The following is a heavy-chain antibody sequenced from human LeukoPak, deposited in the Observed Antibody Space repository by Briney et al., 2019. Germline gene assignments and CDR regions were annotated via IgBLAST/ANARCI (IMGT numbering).Heavy chain of an antibody. D-gene: IGHD1-26*01. CDR1: GFTFSSYA. V-gene: IGHV3-23*01. CDR2: FSGSGGGT. Sequence: GGSLRLSCAASGFTFSSYAMSWVRQAPGKGLEWLSGFSGSGGGTYYADSVKGRFTISRDNSKNTLYLQMNRLRAEDTAVYYCARAGSVRFDYWGQGTLVTVSS. J-gene: IGHJ4*02. CDR3: ARAGSVRFDY.